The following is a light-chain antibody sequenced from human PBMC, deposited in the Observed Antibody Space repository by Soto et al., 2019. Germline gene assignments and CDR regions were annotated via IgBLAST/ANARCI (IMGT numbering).Light chain of an antibody. J-gene: IGKJ1*01. CDR1: QSVSSYY. CDR2: AAS. CDR3: QQYGSSGT. Sequence: EIVLTQSPATLSLSPGERATVSCRASQSVSSYYLAWYQQKPRQAPRLLIYAASSRATGIPDRFSGGGSGTDFTLTISRLEPEDFAVYYCQQYGSSGTFGQGTKVDI. V-gene: IGKV3-20*01.